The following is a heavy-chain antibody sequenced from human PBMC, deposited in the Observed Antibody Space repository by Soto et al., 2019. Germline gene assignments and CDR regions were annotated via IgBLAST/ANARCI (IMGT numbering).Heavy chain of an antibody. J-gene: IGHJ6*02. V-gene: IGHV1-46*01. CDR3: ASGLGVEMGTFYGMDV. CDR2: INPSGGST. D-gene: IGHD1-1*01. Sequence: QVQLVQSGAEVKKPGASVKVSCKASGYTFTSYYMHWVRQAPGQGLEWMGIINPSGGSTSYAQKFQGRVTMTRDTSTSTVYMELSSLRSEDTAVYYCASGLGVEMGTFYGMDVWGQGTTVTVSS. CDR1: GYTFTSYY.